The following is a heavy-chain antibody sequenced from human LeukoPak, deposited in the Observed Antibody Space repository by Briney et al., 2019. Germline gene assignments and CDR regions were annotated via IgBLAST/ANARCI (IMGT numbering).Heavy chain of an antibody. CDR2: INHSGST. Sequence: SETPSLTCAVYGGSFSGYYWSWIRQPPGKGLEWIGEINHSGSTNYNPSLKSRVTISVDTSKNQFSLKLSSVTAADTAVYYCARGRGTTVTIFDYWGQGTLVTVSS. CDR3: ARGRGTTVTIFDY. CDR1: GGSFSGYY. V-gene: IGHV4-34*01. D-gene: IGHD4-17*01. J-gene: IGHJ4*02.